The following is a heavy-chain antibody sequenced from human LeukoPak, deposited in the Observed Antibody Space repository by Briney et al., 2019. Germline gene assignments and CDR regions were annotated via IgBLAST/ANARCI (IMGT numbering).Heavy chain of an antibody. J-gene: IGHJ6*02. CDR1: GFTFSSYG. Sequence: GGSLRLSCAASGFTFSSYGMHWVRQAPGKGLEWVAVISYDGSNKYYADSVKGRFTISRDNSKNTLYLQMNSPRAEDTAVYYCAKDLGSSPYYYYGMDVWGQGTTVTVSS. CDR3: AKDLGSSPYYYYGMDV. V-gene: IGHV3-30*18. D-gene: IGHD6-6*01. CDR2: ISYDGSNK.